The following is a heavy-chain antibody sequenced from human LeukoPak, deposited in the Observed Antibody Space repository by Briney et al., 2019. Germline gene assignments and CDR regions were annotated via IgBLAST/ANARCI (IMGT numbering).Heavy chain of an antibody. CDR2: INIGNGDT. J-gene: IGHJ4*02. CDR3: ARDRGGTGDFDY. D-gene: IGHD1-1*01. Sequence: ASVTVSCTASGYTFTSYVIHWLRRAPGQRLEWMGWINIGNGDTKYSQKFQGRVSIARDTSASTTYMELSSLRSEDTAIYYCARDRGGTGDFDYWGQGTLVTVSS. V-gene: IGHV1-3*04. CDR1: GYTFTSYV.